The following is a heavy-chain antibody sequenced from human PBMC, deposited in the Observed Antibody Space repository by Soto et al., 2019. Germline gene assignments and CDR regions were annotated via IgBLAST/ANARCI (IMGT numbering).Heavy chain of an antibody. Sequence: LAQTGGGLIQPGGSLRLPCAASGFTVSTNYMGWVRQAPGKGLEWVSPINTGNSTFYADSVKGRFTISRDSSKNTLYLQMNSLRVEDTAVYYCVRVVAAAGTWGQGALVTVSS. J-gene: IGHJ5*02. D-gene: IGHD6-13*01. CDR3: VRVVAAAGT. CDR2: INTGNST. V-gene: IGHV3-53*02. CDR1: GFTVSTNY.